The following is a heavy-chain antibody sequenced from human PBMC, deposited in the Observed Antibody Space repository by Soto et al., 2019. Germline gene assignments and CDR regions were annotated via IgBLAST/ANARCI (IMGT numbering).Heavy chain of an antibody. J-gene: IGHJ6*02. CDR2: INHSGST. CDR3: ARGKRYYGMDV. CDR1: GGSFSGHY. V-gene: IGHV4-34*01. Sequence: SETLSLTCAVYGGSFSGHYWSWIRQPPGKGLEWIGEINHSGSTNYNPSLKSRVTISVDTSKNQFSLKLSSVTAADTAVYYCARGKRYYGMDVWGQGTKVTVSS.